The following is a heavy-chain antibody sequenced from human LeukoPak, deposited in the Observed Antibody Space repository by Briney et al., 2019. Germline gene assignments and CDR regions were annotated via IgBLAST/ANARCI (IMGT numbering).Heavy chain of an antibody. V-gene: IGHV4-31*03. CDR2: IYYSGST. CDR3: ARAAYYDSSDAFDI. CDR1: GGSISSGGYY. D-gene: IGHD3-22*01. Sequence: SETPSLTCTVSGGSISSGGYYWSWIRQHPGKGLEWIGYIYYSGSTYYNPSLKSRVTISVDTSKNQFSLKLSSVTAADTAVYYCARAAYYDSSDAFDIWGQGTMVTVSS. J-gene: IGHJ3*02.